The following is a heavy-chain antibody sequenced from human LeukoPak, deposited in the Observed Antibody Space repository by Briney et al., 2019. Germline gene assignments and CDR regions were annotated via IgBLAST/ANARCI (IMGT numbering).Heavy chain of an antibody. CDR2: ISSSSSYI. V-gene: IGHV3-21*01. J-gene: IGHJ3*02. CDR1: GFIFTSYG. CDR3: ARDPGPGSYYVVDAFDI. Sequence: GGSLRLSCAASGFIFTSYGMSWVRQAPGKGLEWVSSISSSSSYIYYADSVKGRFTISRDNAKNSLYLQMNSLRAEDTAVYYCARDPGPGSYYVVDAFDIWGQGTMVTVSS. D-gene: IGHD1-26*01.